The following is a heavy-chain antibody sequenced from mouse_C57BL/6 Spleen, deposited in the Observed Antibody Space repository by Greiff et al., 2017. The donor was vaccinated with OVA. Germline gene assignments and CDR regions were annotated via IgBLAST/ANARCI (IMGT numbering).Heavy chain of an antibody. CDR3: ARGGTTVVDHFDD. V-gene: IGHV1-80*01. CDR2: IYPGDGDT. Sequence: VKLQESGAELVKPGASVTISCKASGYAFSSYWMNWVKQRPGQGLEWIGQIYPGDGDTNYNGKFKGKATLTADKSSSTAYMQLSSLTSEDSAVYFCARGGTTVVDHFDDWGKGTTLTVSS. D-gene: IGHD1-1*01. CDR1: GYAFSSYW. J-gene: IGHJ2*01.